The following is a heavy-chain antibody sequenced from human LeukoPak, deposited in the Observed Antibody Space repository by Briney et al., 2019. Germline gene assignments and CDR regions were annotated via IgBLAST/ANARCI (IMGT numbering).Heavy chain of an antibody. V-gene: IGHV1-18*01. CDR1: GFTLPHYV. Sequence: SVPVSRQASGFTLPHYVISGLGPAAAKGVAGMGWIYAYNRKTNFAQKLQGRVTMTTDTSTSTAYMGVRSLSCDETAVYYCARGGALTSFDSWGQGNLITVSS. CDR2: IYAYNRKT. D-gene: IGHD1-26*01. J-gene: IGHJ4*02. CDR3: ARGGALTSFDS.